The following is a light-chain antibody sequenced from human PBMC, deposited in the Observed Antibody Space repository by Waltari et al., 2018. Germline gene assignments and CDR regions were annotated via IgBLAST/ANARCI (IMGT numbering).Light chain of an antibody. CDR3: QQRTNWPS. CDR1: QSIGSY. V-gene: IGKV3-11*01. CDR2: DAS. J-gene: IGKJ4*01. Sequence: EIVLTQSPVTLSLSPGDTATLSCRASQSIGSYLAWYQRKPGQAPRLLIYDASNRAAGIPARFSGSGSGADFTLTISSLEPEDFAVYYCQQRTNWPSFGGGTRVELK.